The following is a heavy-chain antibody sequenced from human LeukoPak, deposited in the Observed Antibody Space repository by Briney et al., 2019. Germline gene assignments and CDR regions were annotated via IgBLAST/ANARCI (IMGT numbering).Heavy chain of an antibody. CDR3: ARTPYSSGWYGFDY. CDR2: ISTSGST. Sequence: SETLSLTCSVSGGSISSYYWSWIRQPAGKGLEWIGRISTSGSTNYNPSLKSRVTMSVDTSKNQLSLKLSFVTAADTAVYYCARTPYSSGWYGFDYWGQGTLVTVSS. CDR1: GGSISSYY. D-gene: IGHD6-19*01. J-gene: IGHJ4*02. V-gene: IGHV4-4*07.